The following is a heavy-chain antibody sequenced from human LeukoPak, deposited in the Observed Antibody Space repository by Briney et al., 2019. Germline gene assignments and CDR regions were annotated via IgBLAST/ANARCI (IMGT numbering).Heavy chain of an antibody. CDR2: IYSGGTI. J-gene: IGHJ4*02. D-gene: IGHD4-17*01. CDR3: ASKLTSGY. CDR1: GFTVTSNY. V-gene: IGHV3-66*01. Sequence: PGGSLRLSCVVSGFTVTSNYMSWVRQAPGKGLEWVSVIYSGGTINYADSVKGRFTVYRDNSKNTLYLQMNSLRAEDTAVYYCASKLTSGYWGQGTLVTVSS.